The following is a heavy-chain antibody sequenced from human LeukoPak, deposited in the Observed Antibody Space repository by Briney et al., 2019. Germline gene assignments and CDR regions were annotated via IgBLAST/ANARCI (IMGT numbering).Heavy chain of an antibody. J-gene: IGHJ4*02. V-gene: IGHV1-46*01. D-gene: IGHD2-21*02. CDR2: INPRGGST. Sequence: GASVKVSCKASGYTFRSSDITWVRQAPGQGPEWMGIINPRGGSTDYAQKFQGRVTMTSDTSTSTVYMELKSLRSEDTAVYFCARVGATGATADNWGQGTLVTVSS. CDR1: GYTFRSSD. CDR3: ARVGATGATADN.